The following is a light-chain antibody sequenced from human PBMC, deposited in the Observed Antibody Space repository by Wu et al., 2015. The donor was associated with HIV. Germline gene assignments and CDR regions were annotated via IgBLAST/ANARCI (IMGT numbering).Light chain of an antibody. J-gene: IGKJ2*01. CDR1: QSISSW. Sequence: DIQMTQSPATLSASVGDRVTITCRASQSISSWLAWYQKKPGKAPKLLIYKASSLEIGVPSRFSGSGSGTEFTLTISSLQPDDFATYYCQQYWNTFGQGTKLEIK. V-gene: IGKV1-5*03. CDR3: QQYWNT. CDR2: KAS.